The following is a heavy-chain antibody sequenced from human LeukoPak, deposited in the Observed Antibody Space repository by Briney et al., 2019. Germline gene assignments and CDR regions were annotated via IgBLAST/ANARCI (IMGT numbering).Heavy chain of an antibody. V-gene: IGHV1-2*06. Sequence: ASVKVSCKASGYTFTGYYMHRVRQAPGQGLEWMGRINPNSGGTNYAQKFQGRVTMTRDTSISTAYMELSSLRSDDTAVYYCARVPVATSPFDYWGQGTLVTVSS. D-gene: IGHD5-12*01. CDR3: ARVPVATSPFDY. CDR2: INPNSGGT. CDR1: GYTFTGYY. J-gene: IGHJ4*02.